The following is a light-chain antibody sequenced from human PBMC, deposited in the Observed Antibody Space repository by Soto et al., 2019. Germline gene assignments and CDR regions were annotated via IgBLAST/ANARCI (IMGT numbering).Light chain of an antibody. CDR1: QSLLHSNGYDS. V-gene: IGKV2-28*01. CDR2: LGS. CDR3: MQALQSPPT. Sequence: EIVMTQSPLSLPVTPGEPASISCRSSQSLLHSNGYDSLDWYLQKPGQSPQLLIYLGSNRASGVPARFSGSGSGTDFTRKISRVEADDVGVYYCMQALQSPPTFGQGTKVEIK. J-gene: IGKJ1*01.